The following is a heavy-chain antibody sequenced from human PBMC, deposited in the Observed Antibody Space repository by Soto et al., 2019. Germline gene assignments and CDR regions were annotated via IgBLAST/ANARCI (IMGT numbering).Heavy chain of an antibody. CDR2: IFPLTDIP. CDR1: GGTFRNYP. J-gene: IGHJ4*02. V-gene: IGHV1-69*02. CDR3: ARGPLVVLNYGES. Sequence: QVQLVQSGTEVKKPGSSVKVSCKASGGTFRNYPINWVRQAPGQGLEWMGSIFPLTDIPDYAQNFQARLTISADKSTSTAYMELSSLTSDDTAMYFCARGPLVVLNYGESWGQGTLVTGSS.